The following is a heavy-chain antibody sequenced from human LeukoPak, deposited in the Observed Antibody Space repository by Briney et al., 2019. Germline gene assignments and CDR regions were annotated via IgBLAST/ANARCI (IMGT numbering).Heavy chain of an antibody. D-gene: IGHD5-12*01. CDR3: AKDQAYSGYDSGY. Sequence: GRSLRLSCAASGFTFSSYGMHWVRQAPGKGLEWVAVISYDGSNKYYADSVKGRFTISRDNSKNTLYLQMNSLRAEDTAVYYCAKDQAYSGYDSGYWGQGTPVTVSS. CDR2: ISYDGSNK. V-gene: IGHV3-30*18. J-gene: IGHJ4*02. CDR1: GFTFSSYG.